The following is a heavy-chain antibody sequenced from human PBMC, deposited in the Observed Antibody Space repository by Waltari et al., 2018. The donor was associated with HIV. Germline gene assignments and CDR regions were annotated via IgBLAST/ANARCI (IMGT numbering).Heavy chain of an antibody. CDR1: VFSVLDNY. Sequence: EVQLATTGGHLVLPGESPSLSCVISVFSVLDNYVSWIRQSPGSRLEWVAVLYFDGISHYSESVRGRFVVSRDSSKNTVFLHMNSVKLEDTALYFCAKGMKFYGPWGQGTQVTVSP. V-gene: IGHV3-53*05. D-gene: IGHD3-10*01. CDR2: LYFDGIS. J-gene: IGHJ5*02. CDR3: AKGMKFYGP.